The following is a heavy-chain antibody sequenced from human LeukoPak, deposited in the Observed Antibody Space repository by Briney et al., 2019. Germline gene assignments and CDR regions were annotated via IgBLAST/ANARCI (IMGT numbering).Heavy chain of an antibody. CDR2: VIPILGIA. J-gene: IGHJ4*02. Sequence: GSSVKVSCKAAGGTFSNCDASWVRQAPGQGLEWMGRVIPILGIANYAQRFQGRVTFTADKSTSTAYMELSSLRSEDTAVYYCARHGKYDFWSGYYPEFDYWGQGTLVTVSS. D-gene: IGHD3-3*01. CDR3: ARHGKYDFWSGYYPEFDY. CDR1: GGTFSNCD. V-gene: IGHV1-69*04.